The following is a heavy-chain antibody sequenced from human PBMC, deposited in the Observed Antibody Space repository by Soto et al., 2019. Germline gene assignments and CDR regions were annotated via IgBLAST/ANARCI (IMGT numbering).Heavy chain of an antibody. J-gene: IGHJ6*02. V-gene: IGHV5-10-1*01. CDR2: IDPSDSYT. D-gene: IGHD2-15*01. CDR1: ECRVTAAW. CDR3: ARSDPCSGGSFFTGTSYSGLDG. Sequence: SECRVTAAWINSVCHMHGKGLEWMGRIDPSDSYTNYSPSFQGHVTISADKSISTAYLQWSSLKASDTAMYYCARSDPCSGGSFFTGTSYSGLDGCAQGTTVTVS.